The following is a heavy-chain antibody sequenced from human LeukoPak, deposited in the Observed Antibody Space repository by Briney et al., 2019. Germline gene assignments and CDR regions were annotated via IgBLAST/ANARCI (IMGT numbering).Heavy chain of an antibody. Sequence: SETLSLTCTVSGGSISNYYWIWIRKPPGQGLEWSGYVDDTGSTNYTPSLQTRVSISEDTTNNQFSLNLSSVTAADTAVYYCARHLKIVVSGTVAFDIWGQGTMVTVSS. J-gene: IGHJ3*02. CDR3: ARHLKIVVSGTVAFDI. V-gene: IGHV4-59*08. D-gene: IGHD3-22*01. CDR2: VDDTGST. CDR1: GGSISNYY.